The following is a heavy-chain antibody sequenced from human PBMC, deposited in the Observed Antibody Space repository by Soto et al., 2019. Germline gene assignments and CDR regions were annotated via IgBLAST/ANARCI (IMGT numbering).Heavy chain of an antibody. D-gene: IGHD1-26*01. CDR2: ISSSSSTI. CDR1: GFTFSSYS. Sequence: EVQLVESGGGLVQPGGSLRLSCAASGFTFSSYSMNWVRQAPGKGLEWVSYISSSSSTIYYADSVKGRFTISRDNAKNSLHLQMNSLRDEDTAVYYCARDLWDYYFDYWGQGTLVTVSS. J-gene: IGHJ4*02. V-gene: IGHV3-48*02. CDR3: ARDLWDYYFDY.